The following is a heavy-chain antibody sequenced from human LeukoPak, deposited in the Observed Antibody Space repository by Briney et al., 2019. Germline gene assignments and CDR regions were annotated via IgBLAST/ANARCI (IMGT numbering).Heavy chain of an antibody. CDR2: IYYSGTT. V-gene: IGHV4-59*01. CDR3: ARGVYIAAAQYGY. Sequence: SETLSLTCTVSGGSISSYYWSWIRQPPGKGLEWIGYIYYSGTTNYNPSLKSRVTISVDTSKNQFSLMLSSVTAADTAVYYCARGVYIAAAQYGYWGQGTLVTVSS. J-gene: IGHJ4*02. CDR1: GGSISSYY. D-gene: IGHD6-13*01.